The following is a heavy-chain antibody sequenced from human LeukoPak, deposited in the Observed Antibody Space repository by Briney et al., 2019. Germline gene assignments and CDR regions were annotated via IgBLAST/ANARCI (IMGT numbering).Heavy chain of an antibody. CDR1: GFTFSSYG. CDR2: ISYDGSNK. D-gene: IGHD6-13*01. V-gene: IGHV3-30*03. Sequence: GRSLRLSCAASGFTFSSYGMHWVRQAPGKGLEWVAVISYDGSNKYYADSVKGRFTISRDNSKNTVYLQMNSLRAEDTAVFYCASHGPDSSSWHPEYFHHWGQGTLVTVSS. J-gene: IGHJ1*01. CDR3: ASHGPDSSSWHPEYFHH.